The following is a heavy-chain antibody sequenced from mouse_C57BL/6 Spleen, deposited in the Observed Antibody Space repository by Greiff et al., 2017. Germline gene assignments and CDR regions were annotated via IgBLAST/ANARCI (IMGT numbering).Heavy chain of an antibody. J-gene: IGHJ2*01. V-gene: IGHV2-5*01. CDR1: GFSLTSYG. Sequence: VQLQESGPGLVQPSQSLSITCTVSGFSLTSYGVHWVRQSPGKGLEWLGVIWRGGSTDYNAAFMSRLSITKDNSKSQVFFKMNSLQADDTAIYYCAKNDYSKGDYFDYWGQGTTLTVSS. CDR2: IWRGGST. D-gene: IGHD2-5*01. CDR3: AKNDYSKGDYFDY.